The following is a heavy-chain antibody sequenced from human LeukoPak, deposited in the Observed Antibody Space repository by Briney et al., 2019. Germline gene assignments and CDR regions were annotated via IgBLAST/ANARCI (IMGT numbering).Heavy chain of an antibody. V-gene: IGHV4-34*01. CDR1: SGSFSGYY. D-gene: IGHD3-3*01. CDR3: ARGPRTDYDFWSGYYTGIDY. J-gene: IGHJ4*02. CDR2: INHSGST. Sequence: SETLSLTCAVYSGSFSGYYWSWIRQPPGKGLEWIGEINHSGSTNYNPSLKSRVTISVDTSKNQFSLKLSSVTAADTAVYYCARGPRTDYDFWSGYYTGIDYWGQGTLVTVSS.